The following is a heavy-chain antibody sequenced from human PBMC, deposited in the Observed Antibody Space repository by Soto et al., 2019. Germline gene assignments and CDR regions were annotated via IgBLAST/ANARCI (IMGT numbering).Heavy chain of an antibody. Sequence: QVQLVESGGDVVQPGRSLRLACAASGFTFSGFAMHWVRLAPGKGLEWVAVISYAGTYSNYHDSVRGRFSISRDNSENTLYLQMNSLRPDDTAVYHCAREPWGYSGSSKHFDFWGHGTLVTVSS. CDR1: GFTFSGFA. J-gene: IGHJ4*01. CDR2: ISYAGTYS. D-gene: IGHD6-6*01. CDR3: AREPWGYSGSSKHFDF. V-gene: IGHV3-30-3*01.